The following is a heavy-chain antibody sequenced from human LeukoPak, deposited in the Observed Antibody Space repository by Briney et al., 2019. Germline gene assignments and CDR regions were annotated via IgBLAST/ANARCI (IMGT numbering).Heavy chain of an antibody. CDR3: ASTVANYLDY. V-gene: IGHV3-53*01. CDR1: RFIFSNYG. Sequence: GGSLRLSCAASRFIFSNYGMDWVRQAPGKGLEWVSVSYSGGSTYYADSVKGQFSNSRDNSKNTLYLQMNSLRAEDTAVYYCASTVANYLDYWGQGTLVTVSS. J-gene: IGHJ4*02. CDR2: SYSGGST. D-gene: IGHD2-21*01.